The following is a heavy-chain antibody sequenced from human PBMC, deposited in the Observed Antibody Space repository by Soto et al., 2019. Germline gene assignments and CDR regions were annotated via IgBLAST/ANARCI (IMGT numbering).Heavy chain of an antibody. CDR3: AKDFEAYYDFWSGPHYGMDV. CDR1: GFTFSSYG. Sequence: GGSLRLSCAASGFTFSSYGMHWVRQAPGKGLEWVAVISYDGSNKYYADSVKGRFTISRDNSKNTLYLQMNSLRAEDTAVYYCAKDFEAYYDFWSGPHYGMDVWGQGTTVTVS. CDR2: ISYDGSNK. D-gene: IGHD3-3*01. J-gene: IGHJ6*02. V-gene: IGHV3-30*18.